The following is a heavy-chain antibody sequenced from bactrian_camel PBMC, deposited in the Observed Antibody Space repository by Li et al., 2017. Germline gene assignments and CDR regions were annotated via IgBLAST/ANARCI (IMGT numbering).Heavy chain of an antibody. Sequence: VQLVESGGGEVQAGGSLKLTCVTSSSVYCVGWFRHPPGKREMREAVATIDTDGGTFYAASVKGRFTGSLDHAANKLTLQMNNLKAEDTAVYYCFLSPIPGQWCARTLGADHADDFANYGQGTQVTVS. J-gene: IGHJ4*01. V-gene: IGHV3S53*01. CDR2: IDTDGGT. CDR1: SSVYC. D-gene: IGHD2*01.